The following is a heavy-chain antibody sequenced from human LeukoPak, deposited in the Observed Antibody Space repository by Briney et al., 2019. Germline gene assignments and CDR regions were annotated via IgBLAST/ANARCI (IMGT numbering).Heavy chain of an antibody. Sequence: GGSLRLSCGASGLSFRSAWMSWVRQVPGKGLEWVGQTVSEIDGGTTDYAAPVKGRFTISRDDSKSTLYLQVNSLKIEDTAVYYCTTDEDWNYARKDVWGQGATVIVSS. V-gene: IGHV3-15*04. CDR1: GLSFRSAW. J-gene: IGHJ6*02. CDR3: TTDEDWNYARKDV. CDR2: TVSEIDGGTT. D-gene: IGHD1-7*01.